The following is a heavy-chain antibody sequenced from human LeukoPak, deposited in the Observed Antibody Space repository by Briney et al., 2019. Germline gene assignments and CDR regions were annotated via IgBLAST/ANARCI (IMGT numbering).Heavy chain of an antibody. Sequence: SETLSLTCAVYGGSFSGYYWSWIRQPPGKGLEWVGEINHSGSTNYNPSLKSRGTISVDTSKNKFSLKLSSVTVEDTAVYYCAGGPYDSSGYYYEGYWYFDLWGRGTLVTVSS. CDR1: GGSFSGYY. J-gene: IGHJ2*01. V-gene: IGHV4-34*01. CDR2: INHSGST. CDR3: AGGPYDSSGYYYEGYWYFDL. D-gene: IGHD3-22*01.